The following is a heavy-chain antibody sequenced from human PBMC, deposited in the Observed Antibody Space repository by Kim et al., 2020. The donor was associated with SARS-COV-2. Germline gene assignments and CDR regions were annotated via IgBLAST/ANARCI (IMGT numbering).Heavy chain of an antibody. D-gene: IGHD3-16*01. CDR3: AEGRGSPYCYYGMDV. J-gene: IGHJ6*02. V-gene: IGHV3-13*01. Sequence: GSVEGRFTISRENARNSLYLQMNSLGAGDTAVYYCAEGRGSPYCYYGMDVWGQGTTVTVSS.